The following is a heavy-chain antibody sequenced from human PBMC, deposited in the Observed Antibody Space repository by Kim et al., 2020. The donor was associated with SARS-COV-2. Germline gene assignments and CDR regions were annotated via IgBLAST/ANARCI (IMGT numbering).Heavy chain of an antibody. V-gene: IGHV4-4*07. J-gene: IGHJ3*01. Sequence: SETLSLTCTVSGGSISEYFWSWLRQPPGKGLEWIGTISRTGSTNYKSSLKTRVTMSVDTSKNQFSLNLNSVIAADTAVYYCARGLHLKYFDWLWAVWGQGTMVTVSS. CDR3: ARGLHLKYFDWLWAV. D-gene: IGHD3-9*01. CDR1: GGSISEYF. CDR2: ISRTGST.